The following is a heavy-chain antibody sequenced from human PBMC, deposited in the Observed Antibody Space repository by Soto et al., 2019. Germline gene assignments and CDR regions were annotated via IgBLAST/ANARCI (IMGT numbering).Heavy chain of an antibody. J-gene: IGHJ4*02. CDR3: TRSLPSRYDSSGYYDY. Sequence: GGSLRLSCAASGFTFSGSAMHWVRQASGKGLEWVGRIRSKANSYATAYAASVKGRFTISRDDSKNTAYLQMNSLKTEDTAVYYCTRSLPSRYDSSGYYDYWGQGTLVTVSS. D-gene: IGHD3-22*01. CDR1: GFTFSGSA. CDR2: IRSKANSYAT. V-gene: IGHV3-73*01.